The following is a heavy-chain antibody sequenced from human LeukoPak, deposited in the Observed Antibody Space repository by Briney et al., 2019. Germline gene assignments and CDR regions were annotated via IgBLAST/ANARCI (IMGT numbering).Heavy chain of an antibody. D-gene: IGHD2-2*01. CDR3: ARVVPSNSSYGYYYYYYMDV. V-gene: IGHV4-30-4*08. CDR1: GGSISSGDYY. CDR2: IYYSGST. Sequence: SQTLSLTXTVSGGSISSGDYYWSWIRQPPGKGLEWIGYIYYSGSTYYNPSLKSRVTISVDTSKNQFSLKLSSVTAADTAVYYCARVVPSNSSYGYYYYYYMDVWGKGTTVTVSS. J-gene: IGHJ6*03.